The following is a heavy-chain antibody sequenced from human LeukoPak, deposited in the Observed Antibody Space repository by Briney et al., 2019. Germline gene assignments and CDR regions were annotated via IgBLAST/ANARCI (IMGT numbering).Heavy chain of an antibody. CDR1: GFTFDDYA. Sequence: GRSLRLSCAASGFTFDDYAMHWVRQAPGKGLEWVSGISWNSGSIGYAYSVKGRFTISRDNAKNSLYLQMNSLRAEDMALYYCAKASIPYGDYPPDYWGQGTLVTVSS. CDR3: AKASIPYGDYPPDY. CDR2: ISWNSGSI. V-gene: IGHV3-9*03. D-gene: IGHD4-17*01. J-gene: IGHJ4*02.